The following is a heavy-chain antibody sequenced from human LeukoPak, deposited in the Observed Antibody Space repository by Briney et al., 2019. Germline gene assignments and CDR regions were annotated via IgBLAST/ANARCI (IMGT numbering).Heavy chain of an antibody. CDR1: GFRFRNYC. CDR2: INPDASEK. Sequence: PGGSLRLSCAASGFRFRNYCMSWLRQAPGKGLDWLANINPDASEKYYVDSVKGRFTISRDNAKNSLCLQMDSLRAEYTAAYYCARAGTAGSVDYWGQGTLVTVSS. V-gene: IGHV3-7*01. D-gene: IGHD6-13*01. J-gene: IGHJ4*02. CDR3: ARAGTAGSVDY.